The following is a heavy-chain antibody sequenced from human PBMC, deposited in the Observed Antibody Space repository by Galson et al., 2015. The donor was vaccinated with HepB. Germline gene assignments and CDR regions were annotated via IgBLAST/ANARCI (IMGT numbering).Heavy chain of an antibody. CDR3: VRGNDGHGNFDS. Sequence: SLRLSCAASGLTFSSYWMHWVRQAPGKGLVWVSRINGAGSSINYADYVKGRSTISRDNAKSTLYLEMNSLGAEDTAVYYCVRGNDGHGNFDSWGQGILVTVSS. V-gene: IGHV3-74*01. J-gene: IGHJ4*02. CDR1: GLTFSSYW. D-gene: IGHD5-24*01. CDR2: INGAGSSI.